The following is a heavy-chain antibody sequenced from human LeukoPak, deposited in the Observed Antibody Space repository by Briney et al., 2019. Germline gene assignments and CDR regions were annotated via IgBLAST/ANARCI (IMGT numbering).Heavy chain of an antibody. Sequence: GGSLRLSCAASGFSVRSSYLSWVRQAPGKGPEWVSAIYSGGTTYYADSVRGRFTISRDSSKNTLYLQMNSLRAEDTALYYCARYWGKAAPADYWGQGTLVTVSS. V-gene: IGHV3-53*01. CDR1: GFSVRSSY. D-gene: IGHD3-16*01. J-gene: IGHJ4*02. CDR2: IYSGGTT. CDR3: ARYWGKAAPADY.